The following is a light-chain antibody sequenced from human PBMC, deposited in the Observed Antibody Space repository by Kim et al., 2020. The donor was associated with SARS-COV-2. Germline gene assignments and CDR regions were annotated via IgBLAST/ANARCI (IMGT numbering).Light chain of an antibody. J-gene: IGKJ4*01. V-gene: IGKV3-20*01. CDR1: ERVGNNY. CDR2: TAS. CDR3: QQHANAPLT. Sequence: SPGERATLSGRASERVGNNYLAWYQQKPGQAPTLLVYTASYRATGIPDRFSGSGSGTDFTLTVSRLEPEDFAVYYCQQHANAPLTFGGGTKVDIK.